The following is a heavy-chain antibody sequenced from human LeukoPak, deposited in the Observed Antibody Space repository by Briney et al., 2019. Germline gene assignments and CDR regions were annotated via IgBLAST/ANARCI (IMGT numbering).Heavy chain of an antibody. CDR1: GFSLSTYGVG. D-gene: IGHD6-19*01. CDR3: AHATLAGSFDY. Sequence: SGPTLVKPTQTPTLTCTFSGFSLSTYGVGVGWIRQPPGKALEWLALVYWDDDERYSPSLKSRLTITKDTPKNQVVLTMTNMDPVDTATYYCAHATLAGSFDYWGQGTLVTVSS. V-gene: IGHV2-5*02. CDR2: VYWDDDE. J-gene: IGHJ4*02.